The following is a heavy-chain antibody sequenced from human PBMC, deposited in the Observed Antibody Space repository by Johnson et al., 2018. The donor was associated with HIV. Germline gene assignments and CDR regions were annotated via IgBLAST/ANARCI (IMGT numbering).Heavy chain of an antibody. CDR2: ISGSGGST. CDR1: GFTFSSYA. D-gene: IGHD3-10*01. V-gene: IGHV3-23*04. Sequence: VQLVESGGGLVQPGGSLRLSCAASGFTFSSYAMSWVRPAPGKGLEWVSAISGSGGSTYYADSVQCRFTISRDNSKNTLYLQMDSLRAEDTAVYYCAKDRGLWFGDDAFDIWGQGTMVTVSS. J-gene: IGHJ3*02. CDR3: AKDRGLWFGDDAFDI.